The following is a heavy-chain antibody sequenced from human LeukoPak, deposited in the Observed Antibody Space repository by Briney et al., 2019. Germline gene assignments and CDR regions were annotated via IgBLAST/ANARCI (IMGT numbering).Heavy chain of an antibody. CDR1: GGSINSGSYF. V-gene: IGHV4-61*02. J-gene: IGHJ6*03. D-gene: IGHD3-10*01. CDR2: TYTSGST. Sequence: PSETLSLTCTVSGGSINSGSYFWSWIRQPAGKGLEWIGRTYTSGSTNYNPSLKSRVTISVDTSKNQFSLKLSSVTAADTAVYYCASYGSGSYPHMDVWGKGTTVTISS. CDR3: ASYGSGSYPHMDV.